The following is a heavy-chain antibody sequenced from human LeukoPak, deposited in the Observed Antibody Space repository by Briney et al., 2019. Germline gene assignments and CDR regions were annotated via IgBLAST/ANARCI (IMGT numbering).Heavy chain of an antibody. Sequence: GGSLRLSCAASGFTFSSYSMNWVRQAPGKGLEWVSYISSSSSTIYYADSVKGRFTISRDNAKNSLYLQMNSLRAEDTAVYYCARDQEGDYVWGSYRPLDYWGQGTLVTVSS. J-gene: IGHJ4*02. D-gene: IGHD3-16*02. CDR1: GFTFSSYS. V-gene: IGHV3-48*04. CDR3: ARDQEGDYVWGSYRPLDY. CDR2: ISSSSSTI.